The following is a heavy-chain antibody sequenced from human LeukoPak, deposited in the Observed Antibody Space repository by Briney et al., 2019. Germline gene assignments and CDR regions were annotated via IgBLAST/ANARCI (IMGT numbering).Heavy chain of an antibody. CDR2: IYYSGST. CDR3: ARVHYVRSSPTNKYYFDY. Sequence: SETLSLTCTVSGGSISSGGYSWSWIRQHPGKGLEWIGYIYYSGSTYYNPSLKSRVTISVDTSKNQFSLKLSSVTAADTAVYYCARVHYVRSSPTNKYYFDYWGQGTLVTVSS. D-gene: IGHD1-26*01. J-gene: IGHJ4*02. CDR1: GGSISSGGYS. V-gene: IGHV4-31*03.